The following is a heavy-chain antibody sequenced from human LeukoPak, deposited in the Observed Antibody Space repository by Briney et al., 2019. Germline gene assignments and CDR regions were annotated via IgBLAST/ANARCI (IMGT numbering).Heavy chain of an antibody. V-gene: IGHV3-53*01. D-gene: IGHD3-10*01. Sequence: GGSLRLSCAASGFTVSSNYMSWVCQAPGKGLEWVSVIYSGGSTYYADSVKGRFTISRDNSKNTLYLQMNSLRAEDTAVYYCATEYHGSGSYSNDYWGQGTLVTVSS. J-gene: IGHJ4*02. CDR3: ATEYHGSGSYSNDY. CDR2: IYSGGST. CDR1: GFTVSSNY.